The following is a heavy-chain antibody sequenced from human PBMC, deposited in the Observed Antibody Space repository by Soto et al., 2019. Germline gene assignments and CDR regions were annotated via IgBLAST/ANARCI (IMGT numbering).Heavy chain of an antibody. CDR1: GYTLTELS. Sequence: EASVKVSCKVSGYTLTELSMHWVRQAPGKGLEWMGGFDPEDGETIYAQKFQGRVTMTEDTSTDTAYMELSSLRSEDTAVYYCATSFEQYYDFWSGYPNWFDPWGQGTLVTVSS. CDR3: ATSFEQYYDFWSGYPNWFDP. D-gene: IGHD3-3*01. J-gene: IGHJ5*02. V-gene: IGHV1-24*01. CDR2: FDPEDGET.